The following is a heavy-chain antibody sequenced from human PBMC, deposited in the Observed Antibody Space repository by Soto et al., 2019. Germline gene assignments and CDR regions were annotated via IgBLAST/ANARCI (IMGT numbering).Heavy chain of an antibody. V-gene: IGHV1-3*01. CDR3: ARAASIAASGIFFQS. CDR1: GYTFTSLA. CDR2: INAGSGNT. Sequence: QVQLVQSGAEVQEPGASVKVSCTASGYTFTSLAIHWVRQAPGQRLEWMGRINAGSGNTRYSKKFQFRVAISRDTSASTAYMELSSLTSEDTGVYFCARAASIAASGIFFQSWGQGTPVNVSS. J-gene: IGHJ1*01. D-gene: IGHD3-3*02.